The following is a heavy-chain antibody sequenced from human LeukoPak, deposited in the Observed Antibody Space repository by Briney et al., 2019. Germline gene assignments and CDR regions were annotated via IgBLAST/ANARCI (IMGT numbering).Heavy chain of an antibody. CDR3: ARELLTDSNHKLGHYMDV. V-gene: IGHV3-21*01. CDR1: GFTFSSYS. J-gene: IGHJ6*03. D-gene: IGHD4-11*01. CDR2: ISSSSSYI. Sequence: GVSLRLSCAASGFTFSSYSINWVRQAPGKGLELVSCISSSSSYIYYADSVKGRFTISRENAKNSLYLQMNSLRAEDTAVYYCARELLTDSNHKLGHYMDVWGKGTTVTVSS.